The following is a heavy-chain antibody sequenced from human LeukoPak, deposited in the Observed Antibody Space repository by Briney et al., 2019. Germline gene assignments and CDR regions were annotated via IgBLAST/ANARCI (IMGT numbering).Heavy chain of an antibody. CDR1: GYTFTGYY. Sequence: ASVTVSCKASGYTFTGYYMHWVRQAPGQGLEWMGWINPNSGGTNYAQKFQGRVTMTRDTSISTAYMELSRLRSDDTAVYYCARDLPRDYGGRRQVLDYWGQGTLVTVSS. V-gene: IGHV1-2*02. J-gene: IGHJ4*02. D-gene: IGHD4-23*01. CDR3: ARDLPRDYGGRRQVLDY. CDR2: INPNSGGT.